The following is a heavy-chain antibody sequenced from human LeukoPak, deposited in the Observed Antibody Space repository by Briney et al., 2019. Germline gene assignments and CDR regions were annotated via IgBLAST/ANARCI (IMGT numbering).Heavy chain of an antibody. CDR3: ARQSGDGYNYYFDY. CDR2: IYPDDSDT. Sequence: GESLKISCKGSGYSFSTYWIAWVRQMPGKGLEWMGIIYPDDSDTRYSPSSQGQVTISADKSISTAYLQWSSLKASDTAMYYCARQSGDGYNYYFDYWGQGTLVTVSS. CDR1: GYSFSTYW. J-gene: IGHJ4*02. D-gene: IGHD5-24*01. V-gene: IGHV5-51*01.